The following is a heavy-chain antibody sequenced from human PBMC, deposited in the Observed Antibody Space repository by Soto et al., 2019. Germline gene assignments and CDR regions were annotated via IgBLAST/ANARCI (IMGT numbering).Heavy chain of an antibody. CDR2: INHSGST. D-gene: IGHD2-2*02. CDR1: GGSFSCYY. CDR3: AIYCSSTSCYNDY. J-gene: IGHJ4*02. V-gene: IGHV4-34*01. Sequence: PSETLSLTCAVYGGSFSCYYWSWIRQPPGKGLEWIGEINHSGSTNYNPSLKSRVTISVDTSKNQFSLKLSSVTAADTAVYYCAIYCSSTSCYNDYWGQGTLVTVSS.